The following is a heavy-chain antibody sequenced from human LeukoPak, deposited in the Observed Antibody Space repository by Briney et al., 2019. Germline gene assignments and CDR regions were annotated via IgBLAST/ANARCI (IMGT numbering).Heavy chain of an antibody. CDR2: IYPGDSDT. D-gene: IGHD3-16*01. CDR1: GYNFTSYW. Sequence: GESLKISCKGSGYNFTSYWIGWVRQMPGKGLEWMGIIYPGDSDTRYSPSFQGQVTISADKSINTAYLQWSSLKASDTALYYCARHVVMATGRYSDYWGQGTLVTVSS. V-gene: IGHV5-51*01. J-gene: IGHJ4*02. CDR3: ARHVVMATGRYSDY.